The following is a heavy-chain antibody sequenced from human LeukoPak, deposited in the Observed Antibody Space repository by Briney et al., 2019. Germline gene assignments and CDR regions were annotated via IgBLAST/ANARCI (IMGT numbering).Heavy chain of an antibody. V-gene: IGHV3-23*01. J-gene: IGHJ4*02. CDR3: AKGVRLWFAFYFDY. CDR2: ISGNGYNT. Sequence: PGGSLRLSCAGSGFTLGSYAMSWVRQAPGKGLEWVSAISGNGYNTYYADSVKGRFTISSESSGNTLYLQMHNLRAEDTAVYYCAKGVRLWFAFYFDYWGPGTLVTVSS. D-gene: IGHD3-10*01. CDR1: GFTLGSYA.